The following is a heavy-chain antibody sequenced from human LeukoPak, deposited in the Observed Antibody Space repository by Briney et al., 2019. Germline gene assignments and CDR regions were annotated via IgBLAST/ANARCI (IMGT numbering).Heavy chain of an antibody. CDR2: ISSSSSYI. D-gene: IGHD2-15*01. J-gene: IGHJ6*02. CDR1: GFTFSSYS. Sequence: GGSLRLSCAASGFTFSSYSMNWVRQAPGKGLEWVSSISSSSSYIYYADSVKGRFTISRDNAKNSLYLQMNSLRAEDTAVYYCARDCSGGSCYSEDGYYYYGMDVWGQGTTVTVSS. CDR3: ARDCSGGSCYSEDGYYYYGMDV. V-gene: IGHV3-21*01.